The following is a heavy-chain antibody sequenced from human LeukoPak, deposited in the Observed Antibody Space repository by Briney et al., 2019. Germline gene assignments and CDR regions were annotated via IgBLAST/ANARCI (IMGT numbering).Heavy chain of an antibody. Sequence: SETLSLTCAVSADSISGYYWSWIRQPPGKRLEWIGYIFHSGFTNYNPSLKSRVTISIDTSKNQFSLKLSSVTAADTAVYYCARHVGYCSGGSCYYFDYWGQGTLVTVSS. D-gene: IGHD2-15*01. J-gene: IGHJ4*02. V-gene: IGHV4-59*08. CDR3: ARHVGYCSGGSCYYFDY. CDR2: IFHSGFT. CDR1: ADSISGYY.